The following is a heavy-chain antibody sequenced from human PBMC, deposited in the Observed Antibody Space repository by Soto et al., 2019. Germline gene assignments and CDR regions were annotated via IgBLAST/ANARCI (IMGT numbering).Heavy chain of an antibody. Sequence: PSETLSLTCAVYGGSFSGYYWSWIRRPPGKGLEWIGEINHSGSTNYNPSLKSRVTISVDTSKNQFSLKLSSVTAADTAVYYCARGRDGYCSGGSCYRPFGMDVWGQGTTVTVSS. CDR2: INHSGST. D-gene: IGHD2-15*01. CDR3: ARGRDGYCSGGSCYRPFGMDV. J-gene: IGHJ6*02. V-gene: IGHV4-34*01. CDR1: GGSFSGYY.